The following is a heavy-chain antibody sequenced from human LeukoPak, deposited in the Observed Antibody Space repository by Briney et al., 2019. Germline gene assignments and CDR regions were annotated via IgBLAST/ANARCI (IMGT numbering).Heavy chain of an antibody. CDR3: ARGPNWNYYYYGVAV. D-gene: IGHD1-20*01. CDR2: IYTDENT. V-gene: IGHV4-4*07. J-gene: IGHJ6*02. CDR1: GDSVTKYY. Sequence: SETLSLTCIVSGDSVTKYYWSWIRQPAGRGREWIGRIYTDENTNYNTCRKSRVTMSVGASKNQFSLKLSSVTAADTAVYYCARGPNWNYYYYGVAVWGQGTTVTVSS.